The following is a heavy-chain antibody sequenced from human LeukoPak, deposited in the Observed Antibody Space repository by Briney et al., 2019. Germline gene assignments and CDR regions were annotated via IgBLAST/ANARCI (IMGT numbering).Heavy chain of an antibody. CDR3: ARDRLGFRVDV. D-gene: IGHD5-12*01. V-gene: IGHV4-4*07. CDR2: INTSGNT. J-gene: IGHJ6*04. Sequence: PSETLSLTCIVSGDSISNYYWSWIRQSAGKGLEWIGRINTSGNTNYSPSLKSRVTMSLDTSKNQLSLNLSSVTVADTAVYYCARDRLGFRVDVWGKGTTVTVSS. CDR1: GDSISNYY.